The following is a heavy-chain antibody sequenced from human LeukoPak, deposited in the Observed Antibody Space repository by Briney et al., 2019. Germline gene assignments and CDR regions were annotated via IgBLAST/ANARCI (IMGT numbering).Heavy chain of an antibody. J-gene: IGHJ4*02. CDR1: GFTFSSYW. V-gene: IGHV3-7*03. D-gene: IGHD6-13*01. CDR3: ARVGSIAAAGTPDY. Sequence: GGSLRLSCAASGFTFSSYWMNWVRQAPGKGLEWVANIKQDGSEKYYVDSVKGRFTISRDNAKKSLYLEMSSLRAEDTAVYYCARVGSIAAAGTPDYWGQGTLVTVSS. CDR2: IKQDGSEK.